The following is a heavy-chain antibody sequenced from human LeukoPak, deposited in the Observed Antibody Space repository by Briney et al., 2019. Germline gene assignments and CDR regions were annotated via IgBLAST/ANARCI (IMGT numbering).Heavy chain of an antibody. CDR2: IYTSGST. CDR3: AREDVDTGSDC. J-gene: IGHJ4*02. V-gene: IGHV4-61*02. Sequence: PSETLSLTCTVSGGSISSGTYHWSWIRQPAGKGLEWIGRIYTSGSTDYNPSLKSRVTISKDTSQNHFSPKLSSVTAADTAVYYCAREDVDTGSDCWGQGTLVTVST. CDR1: GGSISSGTYH. D-gene: IGHD5-18*01.